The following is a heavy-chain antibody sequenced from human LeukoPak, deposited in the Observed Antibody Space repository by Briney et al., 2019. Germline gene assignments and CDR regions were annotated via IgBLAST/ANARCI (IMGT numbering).Heavy chain of an antibody. Sequence: PSQTLSLTCTVSGGSISSGGYYCSWIRQHPGKGLEWIGYIYYSGSTYYNPSLKSRVTISVDTSKNQFSLKLSSVTAADTAVYYCATGYSSSWHGGWFDPWGQGTLVNVSS. CDR1: GGSISSGGYY. J-gene: IGHJ5*02. V-gene: IGHV4-31*03. CDR3: ATGYSSSWHGGWFDP. D-gene: IGHD6-13*01. CDR2: IYYSGST.